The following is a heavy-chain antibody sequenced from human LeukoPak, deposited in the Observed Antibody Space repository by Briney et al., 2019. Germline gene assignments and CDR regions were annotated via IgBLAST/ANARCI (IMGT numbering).Heavy chain of an antibody. J-gene: IGHJ1*01. CDR3: ARGYSSGWEYFQH. D-gene: IGHD6-19*01. CDR2: ISSSSSYI. V-gene: IGHV3-21*01. CDR1: GFTFSSYS. Sequence: GGSLRLSCAASGFTFSSYSMNWVRQAPGKGLEWVSSISSSSSYIYYADSVKGRFTISRDNAKNSLYLQMNSLRAEDTAVYYCARGYSSGWEYFQHWDQGTLVTVSS.